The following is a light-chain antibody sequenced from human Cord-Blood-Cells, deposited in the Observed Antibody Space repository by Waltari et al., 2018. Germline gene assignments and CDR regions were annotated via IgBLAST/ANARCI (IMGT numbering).Light chain of an antibody. CDR1: QSVSSN. J-gene: IGKJ1*01. CDR3: QQYNNWWT. CDR2: GAS. Sequence: IVMTQSPATLSVSPGERDTLSCRASQSVSSNLAWYQQKPGQAPRLLIYGASTRATGIPARFSGSGSGTEFTLTISSLQSEDFAVYYCQQYNNWWTFGQGTKVEIK. V-gene: IGKV3-15*01.